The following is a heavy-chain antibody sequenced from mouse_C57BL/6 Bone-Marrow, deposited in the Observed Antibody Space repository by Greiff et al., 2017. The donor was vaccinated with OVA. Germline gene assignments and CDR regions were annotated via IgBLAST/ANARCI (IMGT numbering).Heavy chain of an antibody. V-gene: IGHV1-81*01. CDR1: GYTFTSYG. Sequence: QVQLQQSGAELARPGASVKLSCKASGYTFTSYGISWVKQRTGQGLEWIGEIYPRSGNTYYNEKFKGKATLTADKSSSTAYMELRSLTSDDSAVYWCARAGGRSYPWFAYGGQGTLVTFS. D-gene: IGHD1-1*01. CDR2: IYPRSGNT. J-gene: IGHJ3*01. CDR3: ARAGGRSYPWFAY.